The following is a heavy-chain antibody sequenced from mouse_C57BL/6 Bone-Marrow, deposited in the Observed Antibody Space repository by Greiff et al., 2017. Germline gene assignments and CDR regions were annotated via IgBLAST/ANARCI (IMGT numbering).Heavy chain of an antibody. CDR3: AGLYYGSGYNYAMDY. J-gene: IGHJ4*01. CDR1: GYTFTDYY. V-gene: IGHV1-26*01. CDR2: INPNNGGT. D-gene: IGHD1-1*01. Sequence: EVQLQQSGPELVKPGASVKISCKASGYTFTDYYMNWVKQSHGKSLEWIGDINPNNGGTSYNQKFKGKATMTVDKSSSTAYMELRSLTSEDSAVYYCAGLYYGSGYNYAMDYWGQGTSVTVSS.